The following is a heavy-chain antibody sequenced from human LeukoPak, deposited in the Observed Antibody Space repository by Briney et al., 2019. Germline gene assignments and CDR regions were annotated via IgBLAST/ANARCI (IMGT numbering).Heavy chain of an antibody. Sequence: PSETLSLPCAVYGGSFSGYYWSWIRQPPGKGLEWIGEINHSGSTNYNPSLKSRVTISVDTSKNQFSLKLSSVTAADTAVYYCARGTEYSSGWYSYMDVWGKGTTVTVSS. J-gene: IGHJ6*03. D-gene: IGHD6-19*01. V-gene: IGHV4-34*01. CDR1: GGSFSGYY. CDR3: ARGTEYSSGWYSYMDV. CDR2: INHSGST.